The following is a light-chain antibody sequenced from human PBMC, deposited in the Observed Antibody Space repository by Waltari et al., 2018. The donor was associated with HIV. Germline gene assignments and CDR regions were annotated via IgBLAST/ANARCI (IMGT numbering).Light chain of an antibody. CDR2: SNA. Sequence: QSVLTQPPSASGTPGQRVTISCSGSSSNIRSNTVSWYQQLPGTAPKLLIYSNAQRPSGVPDRFSGSKSGTSASLAISGLQSEDEADYYCEAWDDSLNGWVFGGGTKLTVL. V-gene: IGLV1-44*01. CDR1: SSNIRSNT. J-gene: IGLJ3*02. CDR3: EAWDDSLNGWV.